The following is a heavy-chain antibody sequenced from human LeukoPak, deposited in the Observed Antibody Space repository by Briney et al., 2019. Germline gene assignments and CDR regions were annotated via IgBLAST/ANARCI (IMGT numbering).Heavy chain of an antibody. V-gene: IGHV4-59*01. CDR1: GGSISSYY. D-gene: IGHD3-9*01. Sequence: SETLSLICTVSGGSISSYYWSWIRQPPGKGLEWIGYIYYSGSTNYNPSLKSRVTISVDTSKNQFSLKLSSVTAADTAVYYCARGAVLRYFDWLGWFDPWGQGTLVTVSS. CDR2: IYYSGST. J-gene: IGHJ5*02. CDR3: ARGAVLRYFDWLGWFDP.